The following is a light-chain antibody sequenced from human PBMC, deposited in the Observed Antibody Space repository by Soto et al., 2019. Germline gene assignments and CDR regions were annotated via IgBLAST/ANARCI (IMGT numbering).Light chain of an antibody. Sequence: EIVMTQSPATLSVSPGERATLSCRASQSISSDLAWYQQKPGQAPRLLIYAASARVTGIPARFSGSGSGTEFALTISSLQSEDFAVYYCQQRNNWPYTFGQGTKLEIK. CDR2: AAS. CDR1: QSISSD. V-gene: IGKV3-15*01. J-gene: IGKJ2*01. CDR3: QQRNNWPYT.